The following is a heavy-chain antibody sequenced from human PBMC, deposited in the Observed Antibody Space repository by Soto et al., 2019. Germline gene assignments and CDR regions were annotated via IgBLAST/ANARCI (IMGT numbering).Heavy chain of an antibody. Sequence: GGSLRLSCAASGFTLDNYTMHWVSQAPGKGLEWVSLISWDGGSTYYADSVKGRFTISRDNSKNSLYLQMSSPSTEDTALYYCAKDIASVVWGPKPQYYGMDVGGQGSTVTVSS. V-gene: IGHV3-43*01. J-gene: IGHJ6*02. D-gene: IGHD2-21*01. CDR2: ISWDGGST. CDR3: AKDIASVVWGPKPQYYGMDV. CDR1: GFTLDNYT.